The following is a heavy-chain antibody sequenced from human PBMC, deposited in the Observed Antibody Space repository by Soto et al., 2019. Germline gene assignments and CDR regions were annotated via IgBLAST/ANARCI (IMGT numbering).Heavy chain of an antibody. CDR2: ISWNSGSI. D-gene: IGHD6-13*01. CDR1: GFTFDDYA. J-gene: IGHJ4*02. Sequence: EVQLVESGGGLVQPGRSLRLSCAASGFTFDDYAMHWVRQAPGKGLEWVSGISWNSGSIGYADSVKGRFTISRDNAKNSLYLQMNSLRAEDTALYYCAKDRGSSWYLEAYFDYWGQGTLVTVSS. CDR3: AKDRGSSWYLEAYFDY. V-gene: IGHV3-9*01.